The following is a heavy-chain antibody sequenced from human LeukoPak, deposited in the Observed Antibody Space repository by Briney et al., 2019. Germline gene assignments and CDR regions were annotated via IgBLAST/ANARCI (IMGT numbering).Heavy chain of an antibody. J-gene: IGHJ5*02. V-gene: IGHV3-7*01. Sequence: GGSLRLSCAASGFTFSSYWMSWVRQAPGKGLEWVANIKQDGSEKYYVDSVKGRFTISRDNAKNSLYLQMNSLRAEDTAVYYCARERIAAADWFDPWGQGTLVTVSS. CDR2: IKQDGSEK. CDR1: GFTFSSYW. CDR3: ARERIAAADWFDP. D-gene: IGHD6-13*01.